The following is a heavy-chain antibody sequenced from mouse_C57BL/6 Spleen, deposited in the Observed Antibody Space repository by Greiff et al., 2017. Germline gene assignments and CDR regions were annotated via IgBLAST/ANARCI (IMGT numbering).Heavy chain of an antibody. CDR3: AREVATEGDFDY. V-gene: IGHV1-82*01. Sequence: QVQLQQSGPELVKPGASVKISCKASGYAFSSSWMNWVKQRPGKGLEWIGRIYPGDGDTNYNGKFKGKATLTAAKSSSTAYMQLISLTSEDSAVCFGAREVATEGDFDYWGQGTTLTVSS. CDR2: IYPGDGDT. J-gene: IGHJ2*01. D-gene: IGHD1-1*02. CDR1: GYAFSSSW.